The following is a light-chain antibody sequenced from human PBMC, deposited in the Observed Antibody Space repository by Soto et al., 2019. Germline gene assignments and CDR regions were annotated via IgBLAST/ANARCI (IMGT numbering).Light chain of an antibody. CDR3: QQYYSYPPWT. CDR2: GAS. J-gene: IGKJ1*01. CDR1: QDVGKW. Sequence: DIQMTQSPPSVSASVGDRVTITCRASQDVGKWLAWYQQKPGKAPTLLIHGASSLQSGVPSRFSGSGSGTDFTLTISCLQSEDFATYYCQQYYSYPPWTFGQGTKVAIK. V-gene: IGKV1-12*01.